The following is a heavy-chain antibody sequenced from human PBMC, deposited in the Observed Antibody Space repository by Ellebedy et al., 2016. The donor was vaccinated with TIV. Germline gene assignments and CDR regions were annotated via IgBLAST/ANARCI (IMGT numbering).Heavy chain of an antibody. V-gene: IGHV1-69*06. CDR3: AGFSSSGPPSAFDY. Sequence: SVKVSXXASGGTFSSYAISWVRQAPGQGLEWMGGIIPIFGTANYAQKFQGRVTITADKSTSTAYMELSSLRSEDTAVYYCAGFSSSGPPSAFDYWGQGTLVTVSS. J-gene: IGHJ4*02. CDR1: GGTFSSYA. D-gene: IGHD3-10*01. CDR2: IIPIFGTA.